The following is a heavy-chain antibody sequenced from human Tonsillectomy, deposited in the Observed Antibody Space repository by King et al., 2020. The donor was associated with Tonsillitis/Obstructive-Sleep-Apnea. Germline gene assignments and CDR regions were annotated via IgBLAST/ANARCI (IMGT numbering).Heavy chain of an antibody. V-gene: IGHV4-59*01. D-gene: IGHD2-8*01. Sequence: VQLQESGPGLVKSSETLSLTCTVSGGSISTYFWSWIRQPPGKGLEGIGSIYYSGSTNYQPSLQTRVTMSVETSKKQFSLKLRSVTSADTAVYYCARDVLMFRGIIGFDFWGQGTAVTVSS. CDR3: ARDVLMFRGIIGFDF. CDR2: IYYSGST. CDR1: GGSISTYF. J-gene: IGHJ4*02.